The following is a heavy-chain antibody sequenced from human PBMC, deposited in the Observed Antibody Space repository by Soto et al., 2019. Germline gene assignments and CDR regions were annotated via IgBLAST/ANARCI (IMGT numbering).Heavy chain of an antibody. V-gene: IGHV3-74*01. CDR2: INSDGSST. CDR1: GFTFRSYW. CDR3: ARAVGATPAGYYYYGMDV. Sequence: EVQLVESGGGLVQPGGSLRLSCAASGFTFRSYWMHWVRQAPGEGLVWVSRINSDGSSTSYADSVKGRFTISRDNAKNTLYLQMNSLRAEDTAVYYCARAVGATPAGYYYYGMDVWGQGTTVTVSS. D-gene: IGHD1-26*01. J-gene: IGHJ6*02.